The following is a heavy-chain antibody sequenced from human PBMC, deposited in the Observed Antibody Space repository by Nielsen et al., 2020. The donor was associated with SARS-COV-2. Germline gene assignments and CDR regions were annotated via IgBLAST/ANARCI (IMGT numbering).Heavy chain of an antibody. D-gene: IGHD2-2*01. CDR1: GFTFSDYY. V-gene: IGHV3-11*05. CDR3: ARGRYCSSTSCSRSGMDV. J-gene: IGHJ6*02. CDR2: ISSSSSYT. Sequence: GESLKISCAASGFTFSDYYMSWIRQAPGKGLEWVSYISSSSSYTNYADSVKGRFTISRDNAKNSLYLQMNSLRAEDTAVYYCARGRYCSSTSCSRSGMDVWGQGTTVTVSS.